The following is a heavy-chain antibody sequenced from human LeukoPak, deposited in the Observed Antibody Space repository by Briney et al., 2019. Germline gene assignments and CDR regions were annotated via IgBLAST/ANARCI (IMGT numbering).Heavy chain of an antibody. CDR1: GFTFSSYS. CDR2: ISSSSYI. J-gene: IGHJ4*02. V-gene: IGHV3-21*01. D-gene: IGHD2-2*01. CDR3: ARDGQDIVVVPAANESYYFVY. Sequence: GGSLRLSCAASGFTFSSYSMNWVRQAPGKGLEWVSSISSSSYIYYADSVKGRFTISRDNAKNSLYLQMNSLRAEDTAVYYCARDGQDIVVVPAANESYYFVYWGQGTLVTVSS.